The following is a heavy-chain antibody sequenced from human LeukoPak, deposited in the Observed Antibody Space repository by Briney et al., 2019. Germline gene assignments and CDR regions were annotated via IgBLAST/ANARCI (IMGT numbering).Heavy chain of an antibody. CDR1: GFTFSTYD. J-gene: IGHJ6*04. Sequence: GGSLRLSCAASGFTFSTYDISWVRQAPGKGLEWVSTFSSSGNMTYYADSVKGRFTISRDKAKNPMYLQMNSLRAEDTAVYYCAELGITMIGGVWGKGTTVTISS. CDR2: FSSSGNMT. D-gene: IGHD3-10*02. CDR3: AELGITMIGGV. V-gene: IGHV3-23*01.